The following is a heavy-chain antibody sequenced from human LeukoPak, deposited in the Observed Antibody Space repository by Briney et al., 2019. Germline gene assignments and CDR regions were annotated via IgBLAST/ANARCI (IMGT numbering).Heavy chain of an antibody. Sequence: GGSLRLSCAASGFSFSSYSMNWVRQAPGRGLEWISYISSGSRTIFYADSVKGRFTIYRDNAKNSLYLLMDSLRADDTAVYYCARESMTGDRDFDYWGQGTLITVSS. CDR1: GFSFSSYS. D-gene: IGHD3-9*01. CDR2: ISSGSRTI. J-gene: IGHJ4*02. CDR3: ARESMTGDRDFDY. V-gene: IGHV3-48*01.